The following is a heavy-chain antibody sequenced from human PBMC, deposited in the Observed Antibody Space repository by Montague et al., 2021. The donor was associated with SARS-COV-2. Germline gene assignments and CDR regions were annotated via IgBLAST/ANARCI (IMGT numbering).Heavy chain of an antibody. CDR2: IYYTGNT. Sequence: SETLSLTCAVSDGSISSPNWWNWVRQPPGKGLGWIGEIYYTGNTNYNPSLKSRVTIFIDKSKNHFSLQLGSVTAAATAVYYCARGGTFHYGMDVWGQGTTVAVSS. V-gene: IGHV4-4*02. D-gene: IGHD2/OR15-2a*01. CDR1: DGSISSPNW. J-gene: IGHJ6*02. CDR3: ARGGTFHYGMDV.